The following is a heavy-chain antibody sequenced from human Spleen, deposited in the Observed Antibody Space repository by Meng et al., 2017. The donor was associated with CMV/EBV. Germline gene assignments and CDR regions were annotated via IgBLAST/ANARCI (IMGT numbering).Heavy chain of an antibody. D-gene: IGHD2-2*02. V-gene: IGHV3-23*01. J-gene: IGHJ4*02. CDR1: GFIFTTYG. CDR3: AKEGCTSTSCYNNC. CDR2: ISGSGGST. Sequence: GESLKISCAASGFIFTTYGMHWVRQAPGKGLEWVSSISGSGGSTYHTDSVKGRFTISRDNSKNTLYLQMNSLRAEDTAVYYCAKEGCTSTSCYNNCWGQGTLVTVSS.